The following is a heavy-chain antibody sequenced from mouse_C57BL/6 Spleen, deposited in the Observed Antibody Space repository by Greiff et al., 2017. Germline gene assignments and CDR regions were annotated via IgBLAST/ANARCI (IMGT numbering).Heavy chain of an antibody. V-gene: IGHV1-82*01. CDR2: FYPGDGDT. D-gene: IGHD2-3*01. Sequence: VQLQESGPELVKPGASVKISCKASGYAFSSSWLNWLKQRPGKGLGWFGRFYPGDGDTNYNGKFKGKATLTADKSSSTAYMQLSSLTSEDSAVYFCARSRGVYDGYYYWYFDVWGTGTTVTVSS. CDR1: GYAFSSSW. J-gene: IGHJ1*03. CDR3: ARSRGVYDGYYYWYFDV.